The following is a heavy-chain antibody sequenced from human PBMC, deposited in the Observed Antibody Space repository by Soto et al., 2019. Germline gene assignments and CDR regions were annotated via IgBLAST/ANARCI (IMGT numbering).Heavy chain of an antibody. J-gene: IGHJ6*02. CDR3: ARGLGGRMDD. Sequence: QVQLVQSGAEVTKPGSSVRVSCKASGTIFSSYTISWVRQAPGQGLEWMGRIIPILGETNSAQKVQDRVTLTADKSTNTAYLELNSLRLEDTPVHYCARGLGGRMDDWGQGTTVTVSS. D-gene: IGHD3-16*01. V-gene: IGHV1-69*08. CDR2: IIPILGET. CDR1: GTIFSSYT.